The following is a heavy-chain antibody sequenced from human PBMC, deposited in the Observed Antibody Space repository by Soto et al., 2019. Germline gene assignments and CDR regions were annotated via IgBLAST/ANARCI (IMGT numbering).Heavy chain of an antibody. Sequence: QLQLQESGPGLVKPSETLSLTCTVSGGSISSSSSYWGWIRQPPGKGLQWIGSIYYSGSTYYNPSLPRRVTISVETSKNQFSLKLSSVTAADTAVYYCARRGELGATTVDYWGQGTLVTVSS. D-gene: IGHD1-26*01. J-gene: IGHJ4*02. CDR1: GGSISSSSSY. CDR3: ARRGELGATTVDY. CDR2: IYYSGST. V-gene: IGHV4-39*01.